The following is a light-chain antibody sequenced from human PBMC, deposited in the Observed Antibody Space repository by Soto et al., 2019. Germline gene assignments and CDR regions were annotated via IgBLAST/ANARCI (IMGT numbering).Light chain of an antibody. CDR2: GAS. J-gene: IGKJ2*01. CDR3: QQYNKWPPRYT. Sequence: EIVMTQSPATLAVSPGERATLSCRASQSLGSNLAWYQQKPGQPPRLIIYGASSRATGIAARFSGSGSVTEFTLTISSLQSEDFAVYYCQQYNKWPPRYTFGQGTKLEIK. V-gene: IGKV3-15*01. CDR1: QSLGSN.